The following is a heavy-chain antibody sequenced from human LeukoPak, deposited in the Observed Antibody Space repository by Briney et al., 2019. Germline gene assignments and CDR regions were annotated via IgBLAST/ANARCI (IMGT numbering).Heavy chain of an antibody. J-gene: IGHJ3*02. D-gene: IGHD2-15*01. V-gene: IGHV1-18*01. CDR2: ISGYNGNT. Sequence: ASVKVSCKTSGYTFISYGIGWVRQAPGQGIESMGWISGYNGNTHYAQKFQGRVTMTIDTSTTTAYMELRSLRSDDTAVYYCARGGSSPNAFDIWGQGTMVTVSS. CDR1: GYTFISYG. CDR3: ARGGSSPNAFDI.